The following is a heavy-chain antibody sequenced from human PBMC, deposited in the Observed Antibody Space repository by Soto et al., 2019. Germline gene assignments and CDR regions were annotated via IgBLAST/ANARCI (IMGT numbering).Heavy chain of an antibody. Sequence: GESLKISCEASGYSFTSYWIGWVRRMPGKGLEWMGIIHPGDSDTKYSPSFQGQVTISVDQSITTAYLQWSSLKASDTARYYCARTPGPAVAASLEYYYFSGMDVWGQGTTVTVSS. J-gene: IGHJ6*02. CDR1: GYSFTSYW. CDR2: IHPGDSDT. CDR3: ARTPGPAVAASLEYYYFSGMDV. V-gene: IGHV5-51*01. D-gene: IGHD2-15*01.